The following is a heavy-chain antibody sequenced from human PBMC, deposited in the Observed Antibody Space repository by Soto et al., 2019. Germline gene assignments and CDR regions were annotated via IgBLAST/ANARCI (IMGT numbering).Heavy chain of an antibody. V-gene: IGHV3-23*01. CDR1: GSTFSSYA. Sequence: EVQLWESGGGLVQPGGSLRLSCAASGSTFSSYAMSWVRQAPGKGLEWVSVISGSGDSTNYADSVKGRFTISRDNSKNTLYVQMNSLRAEDTAVYYCARELGYCSGGSCYMDGAFDFWGQGTMVTVSS. CDR2: ISGSGDST. CDR3: ARELGYCSGGSCYMDGAFDF. J-gene: IGHJ3*01. D-gene: IGHD2-15*01.